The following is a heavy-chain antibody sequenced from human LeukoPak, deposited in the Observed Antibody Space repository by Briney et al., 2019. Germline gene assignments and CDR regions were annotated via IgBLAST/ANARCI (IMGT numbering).Heavy chain of an antibody. CDR1: GFTFSSYS. V-gene: IGHV3-21*01. Sequence: GGSLRLSCAASGFTFSSYSMNWVRQAPRKGLEWVSSISSSSSYIYYADSVKGRFTISRDNAKNSLYLQMNSLRAEDTAVYYCARDRIVVAQDAFDIWGQGTMVTVSS. CDR2: ISSSSSYI. D-gene: IGHD3-22*01. CDR3: ARDRIVVAQDAFDI. J-gene: IGHJ3*02.